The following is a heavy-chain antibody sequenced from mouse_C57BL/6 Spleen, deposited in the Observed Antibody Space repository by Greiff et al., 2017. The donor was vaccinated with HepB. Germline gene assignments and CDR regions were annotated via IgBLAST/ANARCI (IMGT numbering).Heavy chain of an antibody. Sequence: EVKVVESGGGLVQPGGSMKLSCVASGFTFSNYWMNWVRQSPEKGLEWVAQIRLKSDNYATHYAESVKGRFTISRDDSKSSVYLQMNNLRAEDTGIYYCTAYGNYGAMDYWGQGTSVTVSS. V-gene: IGHV6-3*01. CDR3: TAYGNYGAMDY. CDR1: GFTFSNYW. CDR2: IRLKSDNYAT. J-gene: IGHJ4*01. D-gene: IGHD2-1*01.